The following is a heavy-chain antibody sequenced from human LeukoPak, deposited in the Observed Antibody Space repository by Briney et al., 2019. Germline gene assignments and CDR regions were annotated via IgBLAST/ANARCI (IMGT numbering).Heavy chain of an antibody. J-gene: IGHJ4*02. CDR2: ISDDGSNK. CDR3: TRDPILGAPDYFDY. D-gene: IGHD1-26*01. Sequence: GGSLRLSCAASRFTFSSYDMHWVRQAPGKGLEWVALISDDGSNKFYGDSVKGRFTISRDNSKNTMYLQMNNLREEDTAVYYCTRDPILGAPDYFDYWGQGTLVTVSS. V-gene: IGHV3-30*03. CDR1: RFTFSSYD.